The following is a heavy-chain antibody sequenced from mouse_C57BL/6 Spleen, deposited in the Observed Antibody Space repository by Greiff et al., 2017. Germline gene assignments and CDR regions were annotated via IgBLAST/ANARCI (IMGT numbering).Heavy chain of an antibody. J-gene: IGHJ4*01. CDR3: DNGAGFYAVDY. D-gene: IGHD3-3*01. Sequence: VQLQEPGAELVRPGTSVKLSCKASGYTFTSYTMHWVKQRPGQGLEWIGYIDPSGGYTKYNQKFKDKATLTADKSSSTAYMQLSSLTSEDSAVYEGDNGAGFYAVDYWGQGTLVTVSA. CDR1: GYTFTSYT. V-gene: IGHV1-4*01. CDR2: IDPSGGYT.